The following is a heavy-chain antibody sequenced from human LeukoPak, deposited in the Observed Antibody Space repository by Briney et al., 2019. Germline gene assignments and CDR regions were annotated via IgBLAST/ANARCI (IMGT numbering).Heavy chain of an antibody. CDR1: GGSISSHY. D-gene: IGHD3-3*01. J-gene: IGHJ6*03. V-gene: IGHV4-59*11. CDR2: IYYSGST. Sequence: PSETLSLTCTVSGGSISSHYWSWIRQPPGKGLEGRGYIYYSGSTNYNPSLKSRVTISVDTSKNQFSLKLSSVTAADTAVYYCARVERFLEWFYMDVWGKGTTVTVSS. CDR3: ARVERFLEWFYMDV.